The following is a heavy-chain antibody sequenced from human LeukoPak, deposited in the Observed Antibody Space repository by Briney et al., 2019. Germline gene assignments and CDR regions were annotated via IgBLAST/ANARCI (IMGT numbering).Heavy chain of an antibody. Sequence: GASVKVSCKASGYTFTSYAMHWVRQAPGQRLEWMGWINAGNGNTKYSQEFQSRVTITRDTSASTAYMELSSLRSEDTAVYYCARGLRTTVTTFYYYYMDVWGKGTTVTVSS. D-gene: IGHD4-17*01. CDR1: GYTFTSYA. V-gene: IGHV1-3*03. CDR3: ARGLRTTVTTFYYYYMDV. CDR2: INAGNGNT. J-gene: IGHJ6*03.